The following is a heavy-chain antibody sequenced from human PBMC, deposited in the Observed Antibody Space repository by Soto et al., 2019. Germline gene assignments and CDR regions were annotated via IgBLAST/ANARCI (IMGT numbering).Heavy chain of an antibody. CDR1: GGTFSSYA. D-gene: IGHD3-22*01. CDR2: IIPIFGTA. J-gene: IGHJ3*02. Sequence: QVQLVQSGAEVKKPGSSVKVSCKASGGTFSSYAISWVRQAPGQGLEWMGGIIPIFGTATYAQKFQGRVTITADESTSTAYMELSSLRSEDTAVYYCAREPRYYDSSGYFSAFDIWGQGTMVTVSS. V-gene: IGHV1-69*01. CDR3: AREPRYYDSSGYFSAFDI.